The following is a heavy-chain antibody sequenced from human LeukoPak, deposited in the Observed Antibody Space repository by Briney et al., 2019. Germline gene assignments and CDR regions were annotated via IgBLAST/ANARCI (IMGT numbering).Heavy chain of an antibody. D-gene: IGHD3-10*01. CDR1: GGSFSGYN. J-gene: IGHJ4*02. Sequence: PSETLSLTCAVYGGSFSGYNWSWIRQPPGKGLEWIGEINHSGSTNYNPSLKSRVTISVDTSKNQFSLKLSSVTAADTAVYYCARGRRGSGSYYRLPFDYWGQGTLVTVSS. V-gene: IGHV4-34*01. CDR2: INHSGST. CDR3: ARGRRGSGSYYRLPFDY.